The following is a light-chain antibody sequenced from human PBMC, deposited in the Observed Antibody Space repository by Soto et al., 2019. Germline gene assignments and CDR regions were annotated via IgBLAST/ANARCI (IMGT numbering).Light chain of an antibody. V-gene: IGLV2-23*02. CDR1: SSDVGSYNL. CDR2: EVS. J-gene: IGLJ1*01. CDR3: CSYAGSSPYV. Sequence: QSVLTQPASVSGSPGQSITISCTGTSSDVGSYNLVSWYQQHPGKAPKLMIYEVSKRPSGVSNRFSGSKSDNTASLTISGLQAEDEADYYCCSYAGSSPYVFGTGTKLTVL.